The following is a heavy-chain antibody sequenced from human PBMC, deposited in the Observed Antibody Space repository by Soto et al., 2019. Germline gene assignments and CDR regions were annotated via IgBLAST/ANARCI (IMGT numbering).Heavy chain of an antibody. V-gene: IGHV3-66*01. CDR2: IYSDGST. CDR1: GFTFATYT. CDR3: ASRRNPYGAYDY. D-gene: IGHD4-17*01. J-gene: IGHJ4*02. Sequence: SLRLSCAASGFTFATYTMNWVRQAPGKGLEWVSIIYSDGSTYYADSVKGRFTISRDNSKNTLYLQMNSLRADDTAVYYCASRRNPYGAYDYWGQGTLVTVSS.